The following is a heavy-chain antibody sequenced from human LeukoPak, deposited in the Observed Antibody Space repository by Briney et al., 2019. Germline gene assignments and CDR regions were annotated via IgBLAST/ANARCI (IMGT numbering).Heavy chain of an antibody. CDR2: MNPNSGNT. Sequence: ASVKVSCKASGYTFTSYAMNWVRQATGQGLEWMGWMNPNSGNTGYAQKFQGRVTITRNTSISTAYMELSSLRSEDTAVYYCARVGPSAAAYYFDYWGQGTLVTVSS. J-gene: IGHJ4*02. V-gene: IGHV1-8*03. CDR1: GYTFTSYA. CDR3: ARVGPSAAAYYFDY. D-gene: IGHD6-13*01.